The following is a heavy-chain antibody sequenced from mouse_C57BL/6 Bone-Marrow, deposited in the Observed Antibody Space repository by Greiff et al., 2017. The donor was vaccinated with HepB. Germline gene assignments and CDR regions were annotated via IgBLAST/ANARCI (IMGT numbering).Heavy chain of an antibody. Sequence: EVKVEESGGGLVQPGGSMKLSCVASGFTFSNYWMNWVRQSPEKGLEWVAQIRLKSDNYATHYAESVKGRFTISRDDSKSSVYLQMNNLRAEDTGIYYCTVYYYGSSDWYFDVWGTGTTVTVSS. CDR3: TVYYYGSSDWYFDV. J-gene: IGHJ1*03. D-gene: IGHD1-1*01. CDR2: IRLKSDNYAT. CDR1: GFTFSNYW. V-gene: IGHV6-3*01.